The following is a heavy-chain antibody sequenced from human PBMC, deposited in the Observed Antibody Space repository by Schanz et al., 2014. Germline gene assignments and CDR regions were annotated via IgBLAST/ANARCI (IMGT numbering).Heavy chain of an antibody. CDR1: EFTFSVYN. CDR3: VRDPVSSSSSSWFDM. Sequence: EVQLVESGGGLVKPGGSLRLSCAAFEFTFSVYNIHWVRQAPGKGLEWVSSTSPDGDYIYYADSVEGRFTISRDNARNTVFLQMNSLRAEDTALYYCVRDPVSSSSSSWFDMWGPGALVIVS. J-gene: IGHJ5*02. D-gene: IGHD6-13*01. V-gene: IGHV3-21*01. CDR2: TSPDGDYI.